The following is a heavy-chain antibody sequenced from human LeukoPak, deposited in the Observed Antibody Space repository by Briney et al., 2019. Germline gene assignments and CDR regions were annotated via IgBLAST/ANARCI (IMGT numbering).Heavy chain of an antibody. CDR2: INPNSGGT. V-gene: IGHV1-2*02. J-gene: IGHJ4*02. Sequence: ASLKASCXASGYTFTGYYMHCVRQAPGQGLEWMGWINPNSGGTNSAQKFQGRVNMTKDKSINTAYMELSRLRSDDTAVYYCARGGVVAAHSNDYWGQGTLVTVSS. CDR3: ARGGVVAAHSNDY. CDR1: GYTFTGYY. D-gene: IGHD2-15*01.